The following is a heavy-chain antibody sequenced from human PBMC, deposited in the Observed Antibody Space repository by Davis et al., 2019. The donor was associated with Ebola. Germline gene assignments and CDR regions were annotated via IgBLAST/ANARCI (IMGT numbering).Heavy chain of an antibody. V-gene: IGHV1-46*01. CDR2: INPSGGST. CDR1: GYTFTSYY. CDR3: AREIVVVVAATGYYYYGMDV. Sequence: ASVKVSCKASGYTFTSYYMHWVRQPPGQGLEWMGIINPSGGSTSYAQKFQGRVTMTRDTSTSTVYMELSSLRSEDTAVYYCAREIVVVVAATGYYYYGMDVWGKGTTVTVSS. D-gene: IGHD2-15*01. J-gene: IGHJ6*04.